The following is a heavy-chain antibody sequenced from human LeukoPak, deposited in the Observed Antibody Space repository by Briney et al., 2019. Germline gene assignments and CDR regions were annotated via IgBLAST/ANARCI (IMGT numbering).Heavy chain of an antibody. CDR2: MNWNGGIT. CDR3: ARVSLEGLQPLDY. J-gene: IGHJ4*02. V-gene: IGHV3-20*04. Sequence: GGSLRLSCAASGFTFDDYAMHWVRQAPGRGLEWVSGMNWNGGITGYADSVKGRFAISRDNAKNSLFLQMNSLRAEDTAVYYCARVSLEGLQPLDYWGQGTLVTVSS. D-gene: IGHD4-11*01. CDR1: GFTFDDYA.